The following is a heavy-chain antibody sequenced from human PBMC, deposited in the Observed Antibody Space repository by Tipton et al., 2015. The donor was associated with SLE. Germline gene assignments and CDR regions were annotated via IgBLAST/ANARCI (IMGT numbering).Heavy chain of an antibody. CDR3: AREPANCSGGSCSDY. V-gene: IGHV4-59*01. CDR1: GGSISSYY. CDR2: IYYSGST. J-gene: IGHJ4*02. D-gene: IGHD2-15*01. Sequence: TLSLTCTVSGGSISSYYWSWIRQPPGKGLEWIGYIYYSGSTNYNPSLKSRVTISVDTSRNQFSLKLSSVTAADTAVYYCAREPANCSGGSCSDYWGQGTLVTVSS.